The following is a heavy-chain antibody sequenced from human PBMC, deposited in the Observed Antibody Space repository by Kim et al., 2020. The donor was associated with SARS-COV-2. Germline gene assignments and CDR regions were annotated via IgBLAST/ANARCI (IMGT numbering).Heavy chain of an antibody. V-gene: IGHV5-10-1*01. J-gene: IGHJ6*02. D-gene: IGHD4-17*01. CDR2: IDPSDSYT. CDR1: GYSFTSYC. Sequence: GESLKISCKGSGYSFTSYCISWVRQMPGKGLEWMGRIDPSDSYTNYRPSFQGHVTISADKSISTAYLQWSSLKASDTAMYYCARLSGDDDYYYYGMDVWGQGTTVTVSS. CDR3: ARLSGDDDYYYYGMDV.